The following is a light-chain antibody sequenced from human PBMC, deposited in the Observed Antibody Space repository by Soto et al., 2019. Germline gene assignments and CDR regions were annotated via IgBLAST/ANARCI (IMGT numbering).Light chain of an antibody. CDR1: SSDVGAYNY. Sequence: QSVLTQPPSASGSPGQSVTISCTGTSSDVGAYNYVSWYQQHPGKAPKVMIYEVTKRPSGVPDRFSGSKSGNTASLTVSGLLAEDEADYYSTSYAGNNNFQVFGTVTKVTDL. J-gene: IGLJ1*01. V-gene: IGLV2-8*01. CDR3: TSYAGNNNFQV. CDR2: EVT.